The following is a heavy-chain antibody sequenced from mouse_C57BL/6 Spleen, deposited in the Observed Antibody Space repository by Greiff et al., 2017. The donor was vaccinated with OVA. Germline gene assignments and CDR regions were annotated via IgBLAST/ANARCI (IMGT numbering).Heavy chain of an antibody. CDR3: ALYYGNLYAMDY. CDR2: IDPENGDT. V-gene: IGHV14-4*01. J-gene: IGHJ4*01. Sequence: EVQLQQSGAELVRPGASVKLSCTASGFNIKDDYMHWVKQRPEQGLEWIGWIDPENGDTEYASKFQGKATITADTSSNTAYLQLSSLTSEDTAVYYCALYYGNLYAMDYWGQGTSVTVSP. CDR1: GFNIKDDY. D-gene: IGHD2-1*01.